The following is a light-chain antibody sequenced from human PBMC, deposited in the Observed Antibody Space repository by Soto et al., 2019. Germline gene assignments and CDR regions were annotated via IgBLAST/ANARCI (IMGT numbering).Light chain of an antibody. V-gene: IGKV1-13*02. J-gene: IGKJ5*01. CDR2: DVS. Sequence: AIPLTQSPSSLSASVGDRVTITCRASQDIRGALAWYQQKPGKPPKLLIFDVSSLQSGVPPRFSGSGSGTDFTLTISSLQPEDFATYYCQQFNTYPITFGQGTRLEIK. CDR1: QDIRGA. CDR3: QQFNTYPIT.